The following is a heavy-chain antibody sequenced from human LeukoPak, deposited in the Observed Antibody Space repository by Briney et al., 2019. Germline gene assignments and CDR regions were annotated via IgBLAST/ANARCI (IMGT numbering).Heavy chain of an antibody. J-gene: IGHJ4*02. V-gene: IGHV4-59*01. Sequence: PSETLSLTSTVSGGYISSYYWSWIRQPPGQRIEWTGYIYYSGITNYNPPPQTRVTISVDTSKNQFSLKLSSVTAADTAVYYCARDTRGYCSGASCAMFDYWGQGTLVTVSS. CDR2: IYYSGIT. D-gene: IGHD2-15*01. CDR3: ARDTRGYCSGASCAMFDY. CDR1: GGYISSYY.